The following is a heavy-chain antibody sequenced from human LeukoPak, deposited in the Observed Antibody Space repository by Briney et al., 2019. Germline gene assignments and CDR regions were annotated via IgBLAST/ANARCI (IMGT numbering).Heavy chain of an antibody. CDR2: IDDSAKTT. V-gene: IGHV3-23*01. D-gene: IGHD2-15*01. CDR3: AKVARWTYFDS. Sequence: GGSLRLSCAASGCTFRSSAMSWVRLAPGKGLAWVSSIDDSAKTTYYADSVKGRFTISRDNSKNTLYLQLTSLRVEDTAIYYCAKVARWTYFDSWGQGTLVTVSS. J-gene: IGHJ4*02. CDR1: GCTFRSSA.